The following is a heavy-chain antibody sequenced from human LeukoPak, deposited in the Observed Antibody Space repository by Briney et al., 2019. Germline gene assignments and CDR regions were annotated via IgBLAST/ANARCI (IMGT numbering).Heavy chain of an antibody. CDR2: IDPSDSYT. Sequence: PGESLRISCKVSGYSFTTYWISWVRQMPGKGLEWMGRIDPSDSYTDYASSFQGHVTISADRSLSTAYLQWYSLKASDTAMYYCARQDFWGQGTLVTVSS. CDR3: ARQDF. CDR1: GYSFTTYW. J-gene: IGHJ4*02. V-gene: IGHV5-10-1*01.